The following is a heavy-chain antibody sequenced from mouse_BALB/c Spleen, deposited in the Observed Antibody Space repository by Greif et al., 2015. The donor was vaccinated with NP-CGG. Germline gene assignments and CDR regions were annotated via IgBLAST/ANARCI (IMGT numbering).Heavy chain of an antibody. Sequence: EVTLVESGGGLVKPGGSLQLSCAASGFTFSSYAMSWVRQTPEKRLEWVATISSGGSYTSYPDSVTGRFTISRDNAKNTLDLQMSSLRSEDTAMYYCARLCELGGFADWGQGTLVTVSA. J-gene: IGHJ3*01. V-gene: IGHV5-9-3*01. CDR1: GFTFSSYA. CDR3: ARLCELGGFAD. D-gene: IGHD3-3*01. CDR2: ISSGGSYT.